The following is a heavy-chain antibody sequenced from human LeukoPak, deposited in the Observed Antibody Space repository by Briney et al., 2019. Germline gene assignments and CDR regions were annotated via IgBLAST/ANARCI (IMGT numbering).Heavy chain of an antibody. V-gene: IGHV4-61*02. CDR3: ARSGYVDVVVVPATTLGNWFDP. CDR2: IYTSGST. Sequence: SETLSLTCTVSGDSISSGSYYWSWIRQPAGRGLEWIGRIYTSGSTNYNPSLKSRVTISVDTSKNQFSLKMSSVTAADTAVYYCARSGYVDVVVVPATTLGNWFDPWGQGTLVTVSS. D-gene: IGHD2-15*01. J-gene: IGHJ5*02. CDR1: GDSISSGSYY.